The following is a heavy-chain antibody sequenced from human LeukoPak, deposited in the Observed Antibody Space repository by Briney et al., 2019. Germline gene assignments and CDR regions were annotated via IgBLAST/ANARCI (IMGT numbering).Heavy chain of an antibody. CDR2: IYYSGST. Sequence: SETLSLTCTVSGGSISTYYWSWIRQPPGKGLEWIGYIYYSGSTNYNPSLRSRITMSADTSKNQFSLKLGSVTAADTAVYYCARLIGNHDYWGQGTLVTVSS. D-gene: IGHD1-14*01. J-gene: IGHJ4*02. CDR3: ARLIGNHDY. CDR1: GGSISTYY. V-gene: IGHV4-59*01.